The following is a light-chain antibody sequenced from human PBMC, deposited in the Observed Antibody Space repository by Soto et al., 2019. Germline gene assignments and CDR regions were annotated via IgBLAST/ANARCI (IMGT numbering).Light chain of an antibody. Sequence: QSVLTQPASVSGSPGQSNTISCTGTSXDVGGYNYVSWYQQHPGKAPKLMIYEVSNRPSGVSNRFSGSKSGNTASLTISGLQAEDEADYYCSSYTSSSPYVFGTGTKVTVL. CDR2: EVS. CDR3: SSYTSSSPYV. V-gene: IGLV2-14*01. J-gene: IGLJ1*01. CDR1: SXDVGGYNY.